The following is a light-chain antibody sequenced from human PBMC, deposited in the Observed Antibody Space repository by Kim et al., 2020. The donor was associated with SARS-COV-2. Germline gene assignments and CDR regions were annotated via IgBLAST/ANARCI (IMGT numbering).Light chain of an antibody. CDR1: QSINNF. V-gene: IGKV1-27*01. CDR3: QKYNSALFT. J-gene: IGKJ3*01. CDR2: AAS. Sequence: ASVGDRVTITCRASQSINNFLAWYQQKPGKVPTLLIYAASTLQSGVPSRFSGSGSGTDFTLTISNLQPEDVATYYCQKYNSALFTFGPGTKVDIK.